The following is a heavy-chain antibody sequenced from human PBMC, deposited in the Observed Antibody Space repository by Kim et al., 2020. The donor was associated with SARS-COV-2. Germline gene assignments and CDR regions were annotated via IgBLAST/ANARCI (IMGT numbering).Heavy chain of an antibody. Sequence: KFQGRVTITADESTSTAYMELSSLRSEDTAVYYCARDSGGSYYYYYGMDVWGQGTTVTVSS. V-gene: IGHV1-69*01. J-gene: IGHJ6*02. D-gene: IGHD1-26*01. CDR3: ARDSGGSYYYYYGMDV.